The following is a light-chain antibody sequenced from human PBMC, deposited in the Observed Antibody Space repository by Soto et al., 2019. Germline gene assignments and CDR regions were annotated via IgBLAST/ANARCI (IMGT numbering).Light chain of an antibody. CDR2: TAS. J-gene: IGKJ1*01. Sequence: DIQMTQSPSSLSASVGDRVTITCRASQGIGNYLAWYQQKPGSVPNLLMYTASTLLSGVPSRFSGSGSGTDFTLTISSLQPEDVATYYCQKYDSAPWTFGQGTKVEIK. CDR3: QKYDSAPWT. CDR1: QGIGNY. V-gene: IGKV1-27*01.